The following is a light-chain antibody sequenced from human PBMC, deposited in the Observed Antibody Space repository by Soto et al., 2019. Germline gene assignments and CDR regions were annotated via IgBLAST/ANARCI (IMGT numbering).Light chain of an antibody. CDR2: GNS. CDR3: QSYDSSLSGFYV. J-gene: IGLJ1*01. V-gene: IGLV1-40*01. Sequence: QSVLTQPPSVSGAPGQRVTISCTGSSSNIGAGYDVHWYQQLPGTALKLLIYGNSNRPSGVPDRFSGSKSGTSASLAITGLQAEDEADYYCQSYDSSLSGFYVFGTGTKSPS. CDR1: SSNIGAGYD.